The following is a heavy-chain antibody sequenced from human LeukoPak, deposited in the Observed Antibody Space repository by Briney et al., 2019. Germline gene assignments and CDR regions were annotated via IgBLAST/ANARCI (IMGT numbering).Heavy chain of an antibody. CDR1: GFTFSSYW. D-gene: IGHD2-2*01. CDR3: ARTELGYCSSTSCLDWYFDL. V-gene: IGHV3-7*01. CDR2: IKQDGSEK. Sequence: PGGSLRLSCAASGFTFSSYWMSWVRQAPGEGLEWVANIKQDGSEKYYVDSVKGRFTISRDNAKNSLYLQMNSLRAEDTAVYYCARTELGYCSSTSCLDWYFDLWGRGTLVTVSS. J-gene: IGHJ2*01.